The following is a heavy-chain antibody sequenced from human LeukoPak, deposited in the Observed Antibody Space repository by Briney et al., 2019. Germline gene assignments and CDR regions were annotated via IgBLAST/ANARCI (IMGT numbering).Heavy chain of an antibody. D-gene: IGHD4-17*01. V-gene: IGHV1-8*01. J-gene: IGHJ4*02. CDR1: GYTFTSYD. CDR2: MNPNSGNT. Sequence: ASVKVSCKASGYTFTSYDINWVRQATGQGLERMGWMNPNSGNTGYAQKFQGRVTMTRNTSISTAYMELSSLRSEDTAVYYCARGPSGDEHFDYWGQGTLVTVSS. CDR3: ARGPSGDEHFDY.